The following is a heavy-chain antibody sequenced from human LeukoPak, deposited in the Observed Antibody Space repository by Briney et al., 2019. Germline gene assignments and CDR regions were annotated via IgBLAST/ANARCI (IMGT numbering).Heavy chain of an antibody. Sequence: GGSLRLSCAASGFTFSSYAMTWVRQAPGRGLEWVSIISASGLVAYYADSVKGRFTISRDNSNNTVFLQMKGLRDEDTALYYCAKAIYCSGGACHGIDFWGQGSLVTVSS. CDR2: ISASGLVA. CDR1: GFTFSSYA. V-gene: IGHV3-23*01. D-gene: IGHD2-15*01. J-gene: IGHJ4*02. CDR3: AKAIYCSGGACHGIDF.